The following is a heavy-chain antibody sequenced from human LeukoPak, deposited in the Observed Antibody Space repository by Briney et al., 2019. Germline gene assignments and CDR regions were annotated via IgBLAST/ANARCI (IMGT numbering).Heavy chain of an antibody. D-gene: IGHD6-13*01. CDR3: AGGSSWSQRPHY. CDR1: GYHFTPYW. J-gene: IGHJ4*02. CDR2: TFTGDSYT. Sequence: GESLHISCQGSGYHFTPYWIVWVRPIPGKGLEWMGITFTGDSYTIYSPSFQGQVTISADKSISTAYLQWSSLKASDTAMYYCAGGSSWSQRPHYWGQGTLVTVSS. V-gene: IGHV5-51*01.